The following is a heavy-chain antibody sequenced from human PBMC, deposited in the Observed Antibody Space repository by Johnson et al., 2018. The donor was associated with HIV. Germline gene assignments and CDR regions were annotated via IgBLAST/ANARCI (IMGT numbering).Heavy chain of an antibody. J-gene: IGHJ3*02. Sequence: VQLVESGGGVVQPGRSLRLSCAASGFTFSSYDMHWVRQATGKGLEWVSAIGTAGDTYYPGSVKGRFTISRDNSKNTLYLQMNSLRAEDTAVYYCAKAQRNYRGASDIWGQGTRVTVSS. V-gene: IGHV3-13*01. D-gene: IGHD1-7*01. CDR3: AKAQRNYRGASDI. CDR2: IGTAGDT. CDR1: GFTFSSYD.